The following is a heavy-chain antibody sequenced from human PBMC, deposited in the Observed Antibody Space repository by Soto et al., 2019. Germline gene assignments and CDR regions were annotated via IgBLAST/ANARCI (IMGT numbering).Heavy chain of an antibody. CDR1: GFTFSSYA. CDR2: ISGSGGST. D-gene: IGHD3-3*01. Sequence: HPGGSLRLSCAASGFTFSSYAMSWVRQAPGKGLEWVPAISGSGGSTYYADSVKGRFTISRDNSKNTLYLQMNSLSAEDTAVYYCAKDPDSTIFEPGDYWGQGTLVTVSS. V-gene: IGHV3-23*01. CDR3: AKDPDSTIFEPGDY. J-gene: IGHJ4*02.